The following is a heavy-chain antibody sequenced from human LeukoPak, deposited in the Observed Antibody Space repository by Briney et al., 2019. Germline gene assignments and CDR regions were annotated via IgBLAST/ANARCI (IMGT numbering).Heavy chain of an antibody. CDR2: IYPGNSRT. J-gene: IGHJ4*02. D-gene: IGHD2/OR15-2a*01. V-gene: IGHV5-51*01. CDR1: GYSFTNYW. CDR3: ATFSDGKDSDFDH. Sequence: GESLKISCKGSGYSFTNYWIGWVRQMPGKGLEWMGIIYPGNSRTRYRPSFQGQVTISADKSISTAYLQWSSLKASDTAMYYCATFSDGKDSDFDHWGQGTLVTVSS.